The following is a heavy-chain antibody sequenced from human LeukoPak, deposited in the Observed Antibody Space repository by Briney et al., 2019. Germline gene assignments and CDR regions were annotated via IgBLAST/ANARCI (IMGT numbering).Heavy chain of an antibody. V-gene: IGHV4-59*01. CDR3: ARTSRHFYGSGTNLTPWPAGMDV. J-gene: IGHJ6*02. Sequence: SETLSLTCTVSGGSFEHYFWSWIRQPPGRELEWIGSIYYSGSSTKYNPSLKSRVTISVDTSKSQFSLNLNSATAADTAVYYCARTSRHFYGSGTNLTPWPAGMDVWGQGTTVTVSS. CDR1: GGSFEHYF. D-gene: IGHD3-10*01. CDR2: IYYSGSST.